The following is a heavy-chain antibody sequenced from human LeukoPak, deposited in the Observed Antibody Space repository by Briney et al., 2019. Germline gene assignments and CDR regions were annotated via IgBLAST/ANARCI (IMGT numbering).Heavy chain of an antibody. CDR1: GYTFTGYY. CDR2: INPNSGGT. Sequence: GASVKVSCKASGYTFTGYYMHWVRQAPGQGLEWMGWINPNSGGTNYAQKFQGRVTMTRDTSISTAYMELSRLRSDDTAVYYCARAGIYCSGGSCYHGFDYWGQGTLVTVSS. CDR3: ARAGIYCSGGSCYHGFDY. D-gene: IGHD2-15*01. J-gene: IGHJ4*02. V-gene: IGHV1-2*02.